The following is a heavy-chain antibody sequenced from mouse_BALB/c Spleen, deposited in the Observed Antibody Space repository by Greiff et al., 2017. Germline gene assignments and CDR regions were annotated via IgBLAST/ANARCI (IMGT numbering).Heavy chain of an antibody. Sequence: VQLQQSGAELVRPGTSVKVSCRASGYAFTNYLIEWVKQRPGQGLEWIGVINPGSGGTNYNEKFKGKATLTADKSSSTAYMQLSSLTSDDSAVYFCAREGGNYGYFDYWGQGTTLTVSS. J-gene: IGHJ2*01. CDR1: GYAFTNYL. V-gene: IGHV1-54*01. D-gene: IGHD2-1*01. CDR3: AREGGNYGYFDY. CDR2: INPGSGGT.